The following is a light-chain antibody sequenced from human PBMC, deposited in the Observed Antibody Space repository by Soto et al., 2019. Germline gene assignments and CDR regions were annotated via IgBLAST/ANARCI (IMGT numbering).Light chain of an antibody. Sequence: QSALTQPRSVSGSPGQSVTISCTGTSSDVGNYNFVSWYQQYPGKAPKLVIYDVTKRPSGVPDRFSGSKSGNTASLTISGLQTEDEADYYCCSYAGSYTLVFGGGTKLTVL. V-gene: IGLV2-11*01. CDR1: SSDVGNYNF. J-gene: IGLJ2*01. CDR2: DVT. CDR3: CSYAGSYTLV.